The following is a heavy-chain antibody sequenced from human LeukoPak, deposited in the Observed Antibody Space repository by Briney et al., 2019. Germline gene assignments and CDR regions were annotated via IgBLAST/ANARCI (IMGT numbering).Heavy chain of an antibody. Sequence: PSETLSLTCAVYGGSFSGYYWSWIRQPPGKGLEWIGEINHSGSTNYNPSLKSRVTISVDTSKNQFSLKLSSVTAADTAVYYCARDHGNDWSWYIDLWGRGTLVTVSS. CDR2: INHSGST. V-gene: IGHV4-34*01. CDR3: ARDHGNDWSWYIDL. CDR1: GGSFSGYY. J-gene: IGHJ2*01. D-gene: IGHD3-9*01.